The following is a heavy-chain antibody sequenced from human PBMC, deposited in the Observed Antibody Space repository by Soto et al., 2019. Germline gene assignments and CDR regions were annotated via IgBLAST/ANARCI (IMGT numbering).Heavy chain of an antibody. Sequence: SETLSLTYAVSGGSISSSNWWSWVRQPPGKGLEWIGEIYHSGSTNYNPSLKSRVTISVDKSKNQFSLKLSSVTAADTAVYYCARDLEAEAGTGYYGMDVWGQGTTVTVSS. CDR3: ARDLEAEAGTGYYGMDV. D-gene: IGHD6-13*01. V-gene: IGHV4-4*02. CDR2: IYHSGST. J-gene: IGHJ6*02. CDR1: GGSISSSNW.